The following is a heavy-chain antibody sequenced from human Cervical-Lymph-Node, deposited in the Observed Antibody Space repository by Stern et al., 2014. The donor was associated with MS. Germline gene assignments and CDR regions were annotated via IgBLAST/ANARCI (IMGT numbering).Heavy chain of an antibody. CDR1: GGTFSSYA. D-gene: IGHD5-18*01. V-gene: IGHV1-69*01. CDR3: AGGYSYGYAFDY. J-gene: IGHJ4*02. Sequence: QVQLMQSGAEVKKPGSSVKVSCKASGGTFSSYAISWVRQAPGQGLEWMGGIFPIFGTANYAQKFQGSVTITADESTSTAYMELSSLRSKDTAVYYCAGGYSYGYAFDYWGQGTLVTVSS. CDR2: IFPIFGTA.